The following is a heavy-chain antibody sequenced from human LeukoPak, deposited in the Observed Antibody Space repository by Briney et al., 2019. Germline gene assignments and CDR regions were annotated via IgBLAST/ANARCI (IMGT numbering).Heavy chain of an antibody. CDR3: TTLTFNRYFDL. Sequence: SETLSLTRTVSSGAISSGTYYWSWIRQHPGKGLEWIGYIYYSGSTYSNPSLKSRVAISLDMSKNQFSLKLSSVTAADTAVYYCTTLTFNRYFDLWGRGTLVTVSS. D-gene: IGHD1-1*01. V-gene: IGHV4-31*06. CDR2: IYYSGST. CDR1: SGAISSGTYY. J-gene: IGHJ2*01.